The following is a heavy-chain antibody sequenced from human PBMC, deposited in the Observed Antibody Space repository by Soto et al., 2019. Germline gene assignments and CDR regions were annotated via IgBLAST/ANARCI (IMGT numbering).Heavy chain of an antibody. CDR2: ISGSGGST. J-gene: IGHJ6*02. Sequence: WSLRLSCAASGFTFSSYAMSWVRQAPWKGLEWVSAISGSGGSTYYADSVKGRFTISRDNSKNTLYLQMNSLRAEDTAVYYCAKTTRDYGDYYYYYYGMDVWGQGTTVTVSS. CDR1: GFTFSSYA. CDR3: AKTTRDYGDYYYYYYGMDV. D-gene: IGHD4-17*01. V-gene: IGHV3-23*01.